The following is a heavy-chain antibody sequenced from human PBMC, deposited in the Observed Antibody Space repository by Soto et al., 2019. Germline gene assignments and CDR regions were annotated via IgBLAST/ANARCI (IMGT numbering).Heavy chain of an antibody. J-gene: IGHJ6*02. CDR3: AIEDDGGERDYYGLDV. CDR1: GGSISGDYYH. CDR2: VFHSGSV. V-gene: IGHV4-30-4*08. Sequence: QVQLQQSGPGLVKPSQTLSLTCTVSGGSISGDYYHWTWIRQYPGKGLEWIGYVFHSGSVLYNPSLKSRLNTSVDTSKNQFSLRLSSVTAADTAVYFCAIEDDGGERDYYGLDVWGQGTTVTVSS. D-gene: IGHD2-21*01.